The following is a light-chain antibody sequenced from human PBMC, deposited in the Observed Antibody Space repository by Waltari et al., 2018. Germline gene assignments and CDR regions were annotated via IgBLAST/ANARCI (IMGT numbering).Light chain of an antibody. J-gene: IGLJ1*01. Sequence: SYELTQPPSVSVSPGQTASITCSGDKLGDKYATWYQQRPGQSPVLLMYQDNKRPSGIPGRFSGSNSGNTATLTISGTQAMDEADYYCQAWDSSIVVFGTGTKVTVL. V-gene: IGLV3-1*01. CDR3: QAWDSSIVV. CDR1: KLGDKY. CDR2: QDN.